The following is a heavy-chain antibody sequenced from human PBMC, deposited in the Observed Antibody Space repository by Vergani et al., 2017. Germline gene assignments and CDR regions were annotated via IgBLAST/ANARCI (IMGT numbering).Heavy chain of an antibody. CDR1: GYTFTSYA. V-gene: IGHV7-4-1*02. CDR3: ARDGTQGYSGYDSHGGFDP. J-gene: IGHJ5*02. D-gene: IGHD5-12*01. Sequence: GKMGEVGCELKKPGASVKVSCKASGYTFTSYAMNWVRQAPGQGLEWMGWINTNTGNPTYAQGFTGRFVFSLDTSVSTAYLQISSLKAEDTAVYYCARDGTQGYSGYDSHGGFDPWGQGTLVTVSS. CDR2: INTNTGNP.